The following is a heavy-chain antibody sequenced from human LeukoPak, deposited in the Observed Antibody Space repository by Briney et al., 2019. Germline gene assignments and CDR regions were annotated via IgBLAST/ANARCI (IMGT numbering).Heavy chain of an antibody. V-gene: IGHV3-15*07. J-gene: IGHJ5*02. CDR1: GLTVSNAW. CDR3: ATDFYDST. D-gene: IGHD3-22*01. CDR2: IRSNSDGGTI. Sequence: GGSLRLSCAVSGLTVSNAWMNWVRQAPGKGLEWVGRIRSNSDGGTIDYAAPVKGRFTLSRDDSKTTLYLQMNSLQTEDTAVYYCATDFYDSTWGQGTLVTVSS.